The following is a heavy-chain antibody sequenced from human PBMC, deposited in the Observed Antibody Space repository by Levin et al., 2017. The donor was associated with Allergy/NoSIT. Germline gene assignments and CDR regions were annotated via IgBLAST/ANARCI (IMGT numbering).Heavy chain of an antibody. Sequence: GGSLRLSCAASGFTFSSYAMHWVRQAPGKGLEWVAVISYDGSNKYYADSVKGRFTISRDNSKNTLYLQMNSLRAEDTAVYYCARTYYYGSGSRDYPIDYWGQGTLVTVSS. CDR3: ARTYYYGSGSRDYPIDY. D-gene: IGHD3-10*01. J-gene: IGHJ4*02. CDR1: GFTFSSYA. CDR2: ISYDGSNK. V-gene: IGHV3-30-3*01.